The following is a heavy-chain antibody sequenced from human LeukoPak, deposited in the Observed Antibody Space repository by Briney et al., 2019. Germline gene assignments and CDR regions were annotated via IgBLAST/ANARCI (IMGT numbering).Heavy chain of an antibody. CDR3: ARDRWDDISSWSGSFDY. CDR2: LSTNGNT. D-gene: IGHD6-13*01. Sequence: SETLSLTCTVSGVSISNNFWSWIRQPAGKGLEWIGRLSTNGNTNYNPSLKSRVSMSGDTSKNQFSLKVNSVTAADTAVYYCARDRWDDISSWSGSFDYWGQGTLVTVSS. CDR1: GVSISNNF. V-gene: IGHV4-4*07. J-gene: IGHJ4*02.